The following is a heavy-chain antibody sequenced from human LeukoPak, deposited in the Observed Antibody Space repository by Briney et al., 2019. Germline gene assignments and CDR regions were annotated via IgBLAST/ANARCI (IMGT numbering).Heavy chain of an antibody. CDR2: INAGNGNT. V-gene: IGHV1-3*01. Sequence: APVKVSCKASGYTFTSYAMHRVRQAPGQRLEWMGWINAGNGNTKYSQKFQGRVTITRDTSASTAYMELSSLRSEDTAVYYCARGLERRPPYDYWGQGTLVTVSS. CDR3: ARGLERRPPYDY. J-gene: IGHJ4*02. CDR1: GYTFTSYA. D-gene: IGHD1-1*01.